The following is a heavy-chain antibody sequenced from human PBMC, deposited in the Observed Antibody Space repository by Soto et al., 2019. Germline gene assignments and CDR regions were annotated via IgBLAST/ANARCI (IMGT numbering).Heavy chain of an antibody. D-gene: IGHD1-26*01. Sequence: GGSLRLSCAASGSTFSNAWMSWVRQAPGKGLEWVGRIKNKNDGGTTDYAAPVKGRFTISRDDSKNTLFLQMNSLKTEDTAVYYCTTDPGNWPDYWGQGTLVTVSS. V-gene: IGHV3-15*01. CDR2: IKNKNDGGTT. CDR3: TTDPGNWPDY. CDR1: GSTFSNAW. J-gene: IGHJ4*02.